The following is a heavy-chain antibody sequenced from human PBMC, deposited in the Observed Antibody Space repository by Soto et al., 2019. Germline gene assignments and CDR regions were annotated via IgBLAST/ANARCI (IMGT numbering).Heavy chain of an antibody. J-gene: IGHJ6*02. CDR2: ISYDGSNK. V-gene: IGHV3-30*18. CDR3: AKEYSSGPEDYYGMNV. D-gene: IGHD6-19*01. CDR1: GFTFSSYG. Sequence: GGSLRLSCAASGFTFSSYGMNWVRQAPGKGLEWVAVISYDGSNKYYADSVKGRFTISRDNSKNTLSLQMNSLRAEDTAVYYCAKEYSSGPEDYYGMNVWGQGTTVTVSS.